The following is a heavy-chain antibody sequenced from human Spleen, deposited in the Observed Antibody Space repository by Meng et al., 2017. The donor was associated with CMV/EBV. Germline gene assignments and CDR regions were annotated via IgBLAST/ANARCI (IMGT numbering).Heavy chain of an antibody. CDR3: ARVSSDGGYRLDY. CDR1: GYTFTNYY. CDR2: INPSGYHA. J-gene: IGHJ4*02. Sequence: ASVKVSCKASGYTFTNYYMHWVRQAPGQGLELMGIINPSGYHANYAQKFQGRVTVTRDTSTTTVHVELSSLRSEDTAVYYCARVSSDGGYRLDYWGQGTLVTVSS. D-gene: IGHD4-17*01. V-gene: IGHV1-46*01.